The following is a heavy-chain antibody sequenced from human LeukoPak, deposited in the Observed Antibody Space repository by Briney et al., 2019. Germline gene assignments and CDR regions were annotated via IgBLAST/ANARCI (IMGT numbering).Heavy chain of an antibody. CDR1: GGSINNRTYY. Sequence: SETLPLTCTVSGGSINNRTYYWGWIRQPPGKGLEWIGEINHSGSTNYNPSLKSRVTISVDTSKNQFSLKLSSVTAADTAVYYCASFPGLVDTGWFDPWGQGTLVTVSS. CDR2: INHSGST. D-gene: IGHD5-18*01. CDR3: ASFPGLVDTGWFDP. J-gene: IGHJ5*02. V-gene: IGHV4-39*07.